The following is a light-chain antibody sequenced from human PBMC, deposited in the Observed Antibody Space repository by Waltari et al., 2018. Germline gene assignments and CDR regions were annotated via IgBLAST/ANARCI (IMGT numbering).Light chain of an antibody. CDR3: CSYTTSSALWV. Sequence: QSALTQPASVSGSPGQSITISCSGTSSDIGTYNHVSWYQQHPGNAPQLMIYDVHNRPSGVSNRFSGSKSGNTASLTISGLQAEDDADYYCCSYTTSSALWVFGGGTKLTVL. J-gene: IGLJ3*02. V-gene: IGLV2-14*03. CDR1: SSDIGTYNH. CDR2: DVH.